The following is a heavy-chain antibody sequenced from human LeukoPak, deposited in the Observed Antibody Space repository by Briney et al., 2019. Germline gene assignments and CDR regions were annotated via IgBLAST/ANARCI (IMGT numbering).Heavy chain of an antibody. CDR3: AMSGSVDNWFDP. V-gene: IGHV4-39*01. CDR2: IYYSGST. CDR1: GGSISSSSYY. J-gene: IGHJ5*02. D-gene: IGHD5/OR15-5a*01. Sequence: PSETLSLTCTVSGGSISSSSYYWGWIRQPPGKGLEWIGSIYYSGSTYYNPSLKSRVTISVDTSKNQFSLKLSSVTAADTAVYYCAMSGSVDNWFDPWGQGTLVTVS.